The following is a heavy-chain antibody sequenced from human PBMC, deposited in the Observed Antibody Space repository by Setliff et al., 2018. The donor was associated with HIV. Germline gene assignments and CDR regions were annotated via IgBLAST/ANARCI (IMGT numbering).Heavy chain of an antibody. CDR1: GGSIRSSSYY. J-gene: IGHJ3*02. CDR3: ARDLKSGSYSPGAFDI. CDR2: IHHTGRT. Sequence: LSLTCTVSGGSIRSSSYYWGWIRQPPGKGLEWIGEIHHTGRTNYNPSLKNRVTISIDKSKNQFSLNLSSVTAADTAVYYCARDLKSGSYSPGAFDIWGQGTMVTISS. D-gene: IGHD3-10*01. V-gene: IGHV4-39*07.